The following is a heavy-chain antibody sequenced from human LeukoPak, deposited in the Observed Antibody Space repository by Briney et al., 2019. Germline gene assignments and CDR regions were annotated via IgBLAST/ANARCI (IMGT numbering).Heavy chain of an antibody. D-gene: IGHD3-22*01. CDR1: GGYISSSSYS. J-gene: IGHJ4*02. CDR2: IYYSGST. Sequence: SETLSLTCTVSGGYISSSSYSWGWIRQPPGKGLEWIGSIYYSGSTYYNPSLKSRVTISVDTSKNQFSLKLSSVTAADTAVYYCAGTVITSNDYWGQGTLVTVSS. CDR3: AGTVITSNDY. V-gene: IGHV4-39*01.